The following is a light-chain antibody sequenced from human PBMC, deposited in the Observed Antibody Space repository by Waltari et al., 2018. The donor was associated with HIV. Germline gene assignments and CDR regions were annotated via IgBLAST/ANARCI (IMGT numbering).Light chain of an antibody. Sequence: SSELTQDPAVSVALGQTVRITCQGDSLSFYYATWYQQQPGQAPFLLVYGKNHRPSGIPDRFSGSSSGNTASLTITGAQAEDEADYYCDSRDTSGNHVVFGGGTKVTVL. J-gene: IGLJ2*01. CDR3: DSRDTSGNHVV. V-gene: IGLV3-19*01. CDR1: SLSFYY. CDR2: GKN.